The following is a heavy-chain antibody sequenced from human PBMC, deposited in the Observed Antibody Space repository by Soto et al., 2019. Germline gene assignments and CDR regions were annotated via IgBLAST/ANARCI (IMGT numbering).Heavy chain of an antibody. CDR2: IIPIFGTA. J-gene: IGHJ6*02. CDR1: GGTFSSYA. CDR3: ARGTAGYNWNDDYYYGMDV. Sequence: SVKVSCKASGGTFSSYAISWVRQAPGQGLEWMGGIIPIFGTANYAQKFQGRVTITADESTSTAYMELSSLRSGDTAVYYCARGTAGYNWNDDYYYGMDVWGQGTTVTVSS. V-gene: IGHV1-69*13. D-gene: IGHD1-20*01.